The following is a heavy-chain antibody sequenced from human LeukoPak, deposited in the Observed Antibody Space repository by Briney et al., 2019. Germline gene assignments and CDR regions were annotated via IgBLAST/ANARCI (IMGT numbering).Heavy chain of an antibody. CDR3: ARDTDYSGSGRPRPLDF. CDR1: GFTLSTYW. V-gene: IGHV3-74*01. Sequence: PGGSLRLSCAASGFTLSTYWMHWARQAPGKGLVCVSCINGDGSTTRYADSVKGRFTISRDNAKNTLYLQMNSLRAEDTAVYYCARDTDYSGSGRPRPLDFWGQGTLVTVSS. CDR2: INGDGSTT. J-gene: IGHJ4*02. D-gene: IGHD3-10*01.